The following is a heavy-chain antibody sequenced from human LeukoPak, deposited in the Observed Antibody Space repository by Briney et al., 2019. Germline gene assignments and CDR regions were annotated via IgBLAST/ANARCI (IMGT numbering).Heavy chain of an antibody. CDR2: IYYSGST. CDR1: GGSISSYY. Sequence: PSETLSLTCTVSGGSISSYYWSWIRQPPGKGLEWIGYIYYSGSTNYNPSLKSRVTISVDTSKNQFSLKLSSVTVADTAVYYCARGQKNYYGSGSFPHAVYYYYYYMDVWGKGTTVTVSS. CDR3: ARGQKNYYGSGSFPHAVYYYYYYMDV. J-gene: IGHJ6*03. V-gene: IGHV4-59*01. D-gene: IGHD3-10*01.